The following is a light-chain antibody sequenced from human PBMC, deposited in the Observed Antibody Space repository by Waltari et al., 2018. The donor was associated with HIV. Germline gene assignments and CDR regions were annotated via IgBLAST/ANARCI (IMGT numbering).Light chain of an antibody. CDR1: HGVSSS. V-gene: IGKV3-15*01. CDR3: QQYYNWPPWT. Sequence: EIVMTQSPATLSVSPGERATLSCRASHGVSSSLAWYQQRPGQAPRLPIYGASTRAAGIPARFSGSGSGTEFTLTISSLQSEDFALYYCQQYYNWPPWTFGQGTKVEIK. J-gene: IGKJ1*01. CDR2: GAS.